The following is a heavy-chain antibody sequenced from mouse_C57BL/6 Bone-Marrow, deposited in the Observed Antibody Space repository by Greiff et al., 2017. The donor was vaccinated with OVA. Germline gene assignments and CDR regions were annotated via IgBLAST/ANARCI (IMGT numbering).Heavy chain of an antibody. D-gene: IGHD2-3*01. CDR3: ARGDGYPAWFAY. CDR2: IYPRSGNT. Sequence: VQLQQSGAELARPGASVKLSCKASGYTFTSYGISWVKQRTGQGLEWIGEIYPRSGNTYYNEKFKGKATLTADKSSSPAYMELRSLTSEDSAVYFCARGDGYPAWFAYWGKGTLVTVSA. J-gene: IGHJ3*01. CDR1: GYTFTSYG. V-gene: IGHV1-81*01.